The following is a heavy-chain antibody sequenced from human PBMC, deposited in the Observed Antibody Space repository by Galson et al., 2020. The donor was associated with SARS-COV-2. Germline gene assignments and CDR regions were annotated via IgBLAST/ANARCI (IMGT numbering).Heavy chain of an antibody. CDR2: ISDSGGKT. CDR3: AKDQGRDYCDSVGYPCDR. D-gene: IGHD3-22*01. J-gene: IGHJ5*02. Sequence: GGSLRLSCAASGFTFRNFSMNWFRQAPGKGLEWVSAISDSGGKTYYTESVKGRFTISRDNSKNTLYLQMNSLRAEDTALYYCAKDQGRDYCDSVGYPCDRWGQGTLVTVSS. CDR1: GFTFRNFS. V-gene: IGHV3-23*01.